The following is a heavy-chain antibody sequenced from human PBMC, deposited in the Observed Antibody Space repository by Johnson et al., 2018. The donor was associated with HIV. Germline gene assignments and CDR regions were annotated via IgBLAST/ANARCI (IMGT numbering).Heavy chain of an antibody. D-gene: IGHD6-6*01. J-gene: IGHJ3*02. CDR2: IRWNSGSI. CDR3: AYLYSSSSDAFDI. V-gene: IGHV3-9*01. CDR1: GFTFDDYA. Sequence: VHLVESGGGLVQPGRSLRLSCAASGFTFDDYAMHWVRQAPGKGLEWVSGIRWNSGSIGYADSVKGRFTISRDNAKNSLYLQMNSLRAEDTALYYCAYLYSSSSDAFDIWGQGTMVTVSS.